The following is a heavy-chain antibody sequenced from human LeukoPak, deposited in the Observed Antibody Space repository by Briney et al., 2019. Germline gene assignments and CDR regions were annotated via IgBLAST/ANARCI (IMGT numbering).Heavy chain of an antibody. D-gene: IGHD3-10*01. V-gene: IGHV3-11*04. CDR1: GFTVSSNY. CDR3: ARAQYYYGSGSYDYFDY. CDR2: ISSSGSII. J-gene: IGHJ4*02. Sequence: RSGGSLRLSCAASGFTVSSNYMSWIRQAPGKGLEWVSYISSSGSIIHYADSVKGRFTISRDNAKNSLYLQMNSLRAEDTAVYYCARAQYYYGSGSYDYFDYWGQGTLVTVSS.